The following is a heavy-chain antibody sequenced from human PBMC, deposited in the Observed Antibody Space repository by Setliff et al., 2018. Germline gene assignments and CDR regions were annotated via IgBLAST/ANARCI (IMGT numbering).Heavy chain of an antibody. D-gene: IGHD1-26*01. CDR3: ARSPVGATYSVYFDY. V-gene: IGHV5-51*01. Sequence: LKISCKGSGYSFSNFWIGWVRQMPGKGLEWMGIIYPGDSHTRYSPSFQGQVTMSADKSINTAYLQWSNLKASDTAIYYCARSPVGATYSVYFDYWGQGALVTVSS. CDR2: IYPGDSHT. CDR1: GYSFSNFW. J-gene: IGHJ4*02.